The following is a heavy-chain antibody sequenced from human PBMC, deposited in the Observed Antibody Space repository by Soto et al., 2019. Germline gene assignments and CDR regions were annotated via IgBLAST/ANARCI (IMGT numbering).Heavy chain of an antibody. Sequence: SCPTLVNPTQTLTLTCTFSGFSLSTSGMCVSWIRQPPGKALEWLARIDWDDDEYYSTSLKTRLTISKDTSKNLVVLTMTNMDPTDTARYYWARTLGSSTLDYWGQGTLVXVSS. CDR2: IDWDDDE. CDR3: ARTLGSSTLDY. V-gene: IGHV2-70*11. J-gene: IGHJ4*02. D-gene: IGHD6-13*01. CDR1: GFSLSTSGMC.